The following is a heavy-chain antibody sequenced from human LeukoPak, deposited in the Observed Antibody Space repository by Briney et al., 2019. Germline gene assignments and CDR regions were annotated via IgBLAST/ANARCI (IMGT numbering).Heavy chain of an antibody. CDR3: ARMGNYYDSSGYFAY. J-gene: IGHJ4*02. V-gene: IGHV1-46*01. Sequence: ASVKVSCKASGYTFTSYYMHWVRQAPGQGLEWMGIINPSGGSTSYAQKFQGRVTMTRDTSTSTVYMELSSLRSEDTAAYYCARMGNYYDSSGYFAYWGQGTLVTVSS. D-gene: IGHD3-22*01. CDR2: INPSGGST. CDR1: GYTFTSYY.